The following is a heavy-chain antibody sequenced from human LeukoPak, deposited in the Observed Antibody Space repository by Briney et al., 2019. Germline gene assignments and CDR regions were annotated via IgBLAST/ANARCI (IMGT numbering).Heavy chain of an antibody. J-gene: IGHJ4*02. CDR2: ISGSGGST. D-gene: IGHD3-22*01. CDR1: GFTFSNYG. CDR3: AKGTYYYDSSGYPTPFDY. Sequence: GGSLRLSCAASGFTFSNYGMSWVRQAPGKGLEWVSAISGSGGSTYYADSVKGRFTISRDNSKSTLYLQMNSLRAEDTAVYYCAKGTYYYDSSGYPTPFDYWGQGTLVTVSS. V-gene: IGHV3-23*01.